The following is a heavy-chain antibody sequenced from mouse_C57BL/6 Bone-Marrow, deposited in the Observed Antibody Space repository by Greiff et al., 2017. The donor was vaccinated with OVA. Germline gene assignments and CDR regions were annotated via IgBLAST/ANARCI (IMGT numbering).Heavy chain of an antibody. Sequence: EVQGVESVAELVRPGASVKLSCTASGFNIKNTYMHWVKQRPEQGLEWIGRIDPANGNTKYAPKFQGKATITADTSSNTAYLQLSSLTSEDTAIYYCASGYCGSSGGRFAYWGQGTLVTVSA. CDR2: IDPANGNT. V-gene: IGHV14-3*01. D-gene: IGHD1-1*01. CDR1: GFNIKNTY. J-gene: IGHJ3*01. CDR3: ASGYCGSSGGRFAY.